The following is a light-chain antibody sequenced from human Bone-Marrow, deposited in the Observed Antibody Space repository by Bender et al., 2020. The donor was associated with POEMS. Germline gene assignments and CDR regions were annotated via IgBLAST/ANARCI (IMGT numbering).Light chain of an antibody. J-gene: IGLJ3*02. CDR2: GYN. V-gene: IGLV1-40*01. CDR1: SSNTGSGYD. CDR3: QSYDNSLSGSL. Sequence: QSALTQPASVSGSPGQSITISCTGSSSNTGSGYDINWYQHLPGTAPKLLIYGYNNRPSWVPDRFSGSKSGTSASLAITGLQAEDEGDYYCQSYDNSLSGSLFGGGTKVTVL.